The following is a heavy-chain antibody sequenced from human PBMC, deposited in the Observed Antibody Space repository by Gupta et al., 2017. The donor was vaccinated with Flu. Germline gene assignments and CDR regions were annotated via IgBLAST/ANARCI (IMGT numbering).Heavy chain of an antibody. CDR3: VKDRGYTWDAIDF. V-gene: IGHV3-9*01. J-gene: IGHJ3*01. CDR1: GITLDDYA. D-gene: IGHD2-15*01. Sequence: EVQLVESGGGLVQPGRPLRLSCAASGITLDDYAMNWVRQAPGKGLERVSGITWNSDTIGYADSVKGRFTLSRDTAKNSLYLQMNSLRPEDTALYYCVKDRGYTWDAIDFWGQGTMVTVSS. CDR2: ITWNSDTI.